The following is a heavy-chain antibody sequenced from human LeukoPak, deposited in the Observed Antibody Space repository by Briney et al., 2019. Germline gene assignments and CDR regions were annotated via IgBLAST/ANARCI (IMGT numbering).Heavy chain of an antibody. CDR2: IYYSGST. J-gene: IGHJ4*02. CDR1: GDSISRFH. CDR3: AREVVAAPGTVDY. V-gene: IGHV4-59*01. D-gene: IGHD6-13*01. Sequence: SETLSLTCTVSGDSISRFHWSWIRQPPGKGLEWIGYIYYSGSTNYKPSLKSRVTISVDTSKNQFSLKLTSVTAADTAVYYCAREVVAAPGTVDYWGQGTLVTVSS.